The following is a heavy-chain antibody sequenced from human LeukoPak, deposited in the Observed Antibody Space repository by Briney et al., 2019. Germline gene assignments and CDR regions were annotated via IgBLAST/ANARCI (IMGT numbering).Heavy chain of an antibody. J-gene: IGHJ4*02. V-gene: IGHV3-33*01. CDR3: ARDLITMVRGVIKKNYFDY. CDR1: GFTFGSYG. Sequence: GRSLRLSCAASGFTFGSYGMHWVRQAPGKGLEWVAVIWYDGSNKYYADSVKGRFTISRDNSKNTLYLQMNSLRAEDTAVYYCARDLITMVRGVIKKNYFDYWGQGTLVTVSS. CDR2: IWYDGSNK. D-gene: IGHD3-10*01.